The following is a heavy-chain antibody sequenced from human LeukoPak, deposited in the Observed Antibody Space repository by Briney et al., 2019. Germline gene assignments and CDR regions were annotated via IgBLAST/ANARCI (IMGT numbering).Heavy chain of an antibody. Sequence: GASVKVSCKASGYTFTGYYIHWVRQAPGQGLEWIGRINPTSGGTDYAQNFQGRVSMTRDTSISTAYMELSRLRSDDTAIYYCARDGFPDYWGQGTLVIVSS. D-gene: IGHD2-2*03. V-gene: IGHV1-2*06. CDR1: GYTFTGYY. CDR2: INPTSGGT. J-gene: IGHJ4*02. CDR3: ARDGFPDY.